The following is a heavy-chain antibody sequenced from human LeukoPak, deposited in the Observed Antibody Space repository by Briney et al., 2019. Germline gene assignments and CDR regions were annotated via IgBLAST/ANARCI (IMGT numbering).Heavy chain of an antibody. CDR2: INHSGST. J-gene: IGHJ3*02. V-gene: IGHV4-34*01. D-gene: IGHD1-7*01. Sequence: PSETLSLTCAVYGGSFSGYYWSWIRQPPGKGLEWIGEINHSGSTNYNPSLKSRVTISVDTSKNQFSLKLSSVTAADTAVYYCAIKLHKSAFDIWGQGTMVTVSS. CDR1: GGSFSGYY. CDR3: AIKLHKSAFDI.